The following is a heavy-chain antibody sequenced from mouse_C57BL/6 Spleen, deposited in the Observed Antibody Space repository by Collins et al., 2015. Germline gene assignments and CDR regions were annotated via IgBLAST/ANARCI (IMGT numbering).Heavy chain of an antibody. J-gene: IGHJ1*03. D-gene: IGHD2-4*01. CDR1: GYTFTSYW. Sequence: QVQLQQPGAELVRPGTSVKLSCKASGYTFTSYWMHWVKQRPGQGLEWIGVIDPSDSYTNYNQKFKGKATLTVDTSSSTAYMQLSSLTSEDSAVYYCARYYDSYWYFDVWGTGTTVTASS. CDR3: ARYYDSYWYFDV. CDR2: IDPSDSYT. V-gene: IGHV1-59*01.